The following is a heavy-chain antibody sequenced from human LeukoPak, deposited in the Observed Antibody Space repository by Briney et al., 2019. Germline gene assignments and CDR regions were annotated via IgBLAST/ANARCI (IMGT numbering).Heavy chain of an antibody. CDR3: ARRWAAAGTTTFDY. V-gene: IGHV4-34*01. J-gene: IGHJ4*02. CDR2: INHSGST. CDR1: GGSFSGYY. Sequence: SETLSLTCAVYGGSFSGYYWSWIRQPPGKGLEWIGEINHSGSTNYNPSLKSRVTISVDTSKNQFSLKLSSVTAADTAVYYCARRWAAAGTTTFDYWGQGTLVTVSS. D-gene: IGHD6-13*01.